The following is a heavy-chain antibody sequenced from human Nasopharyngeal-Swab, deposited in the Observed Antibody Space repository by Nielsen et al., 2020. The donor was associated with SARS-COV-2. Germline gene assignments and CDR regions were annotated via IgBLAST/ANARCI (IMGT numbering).Heavy chain of an antibody. V-gene: IGHV4-34*01. CDR3: ARAYDSSHNWFDP. Sequence: WIRQPPGKGLEWIGEINHSGSTNYNPSLKSRVTISVDRSKNQFSLKLSSVTAADTAVYYCARAYDSSHNWFDPWGQGTLVTVPQ. D-gene: IGHD3-22*01. CDR2: INHSGST. J-gene: IGHJ5*02.